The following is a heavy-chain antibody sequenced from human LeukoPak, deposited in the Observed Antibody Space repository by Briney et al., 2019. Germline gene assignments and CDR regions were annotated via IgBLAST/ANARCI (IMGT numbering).Heavy chain of an antibody. CDR2: IYYSGST. V-gene: IGHV4-59*01. D-gene: IGHD3-16*01. Sequence: PSETLSLTCTVSGGSISSYYWSWIRQPPGKGLEWIGYIYYSGSTNYNPSLKSRVTISVDTSKNQFSLKLSSVTAADTAVYYCARSGIRIAQRRFDPWGQGTLVTVSS. J-gene: IGHJ5*02. CDR1: GGSISSYY. CDR3: ARSGIRIAQRRFDP.